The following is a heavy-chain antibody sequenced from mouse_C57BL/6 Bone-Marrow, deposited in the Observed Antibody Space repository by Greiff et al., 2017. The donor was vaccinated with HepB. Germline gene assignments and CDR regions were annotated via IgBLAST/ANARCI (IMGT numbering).Heavy chain of an antibody. CDR1: GFTFSDFY. V-gene: IGHV7-1*01. J-gene: IGHJ4*01. CDR3: ARDDFGRDYAMDY. Sequence: EVQGVESGGGLVQSGRSLRLSCATSGFTFSDFYMEWVRQAPGKGLEWIAASRNKANDYTTEYSAPVKGRFIVSRDTSQSILYLQMNALRAEDTAIYYCARDDFGRDYAMDYWGQGTSVTVSS. CDR2: SRNKANDYTT. D-gene: IGHD4-1*01.